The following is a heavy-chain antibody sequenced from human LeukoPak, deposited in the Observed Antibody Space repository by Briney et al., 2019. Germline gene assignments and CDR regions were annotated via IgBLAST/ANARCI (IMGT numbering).Heavy chain of an antibody. J-gene: IGHJ4*02. CDR1: GFTFSGSA. Sequence: GGSLRLSCAASGFTFSGSAMHWVRQASGKGLEWVGRIRSKANSYATAYVASVKGRFTISRDDSKNTAYLQMNSLKTEDTAVYYCTSPDSSGPHWGQGTLVTVSS. CDR3: TSPDSSGPH. CDR2: IRSKANSYAT. D-gene: IGHD3-22*01. V-gene: IGHV3-73*01.